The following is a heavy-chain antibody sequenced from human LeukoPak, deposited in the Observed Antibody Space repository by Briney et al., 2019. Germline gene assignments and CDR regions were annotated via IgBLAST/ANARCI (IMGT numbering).Heavy chain of an antibody. CDR1: GYTFTSYY. CDR3: ARGAESGSYFSYYGMDV. D-gene: IGHD1-26*01. CDR2: INPSGGST. V-gene: IGHV1-46*01. Sequence: ASVKVSCKASGYTFTSYYMHWVRQAPGQGLEWMGIINPSGGSTSYAQEFQGRVTMTRDTSTSTVYMELSSLRSEDTAVYYCARGAESGSYFSYYGMDVWGQGTTVTVSS. J-gene: IGHJ6*02.